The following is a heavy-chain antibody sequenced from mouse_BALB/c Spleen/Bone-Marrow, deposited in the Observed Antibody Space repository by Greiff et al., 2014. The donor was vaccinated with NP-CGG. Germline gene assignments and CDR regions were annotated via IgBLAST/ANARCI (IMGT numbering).Heavy chain of an antibody. Sequence: LVEPGASVKVSRKASGYSFTDYNMYWVKQSHGKSLEWIGYIDPYNGGTSYNQKFKGKATLTVDKSSSTAFMHLNSLTSEDSAVYYCASYHSSGYAMDYWGQGTSVTVSS. CDR2: IDPYNGGT. CDR1: GYSFTDYN. CDR3: ASYHSSGYAMDY. J-gene: IGHJ4*01. D-gene: IGHD3-1*01. V-gene: IGHV1S135*01.